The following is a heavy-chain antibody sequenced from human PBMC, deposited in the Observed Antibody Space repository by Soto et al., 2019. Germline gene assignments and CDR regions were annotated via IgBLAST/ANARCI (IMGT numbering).Heavy chain of an antibody. CDR2: TKSDGSGT. D-gene: IGHD3-10*01. CDR3: ARGGFDYGPGRMDV. J-gene: IGHJ6*04. CDR1: GFTFSNYW. Sequence: EVQLVESGGGLLQPGGSLTLSCTASGFTFSNYWMHWVRQAPGKGLVWVSRTKSDGSGTSYTDSVKGRSTISRDNAYNTLYLQMSNLRAEDTAVYYCARGGFDYGPGRMDVWCKGTTVIVSS. V-gene: IGHV3-74*01.